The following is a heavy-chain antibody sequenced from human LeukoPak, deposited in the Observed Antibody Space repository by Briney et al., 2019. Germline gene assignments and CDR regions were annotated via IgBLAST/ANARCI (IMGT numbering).Heavy chain of an antibody. CDR1: GFSFSDYY. D-gene: IGHD4-11*01. CDR3: ARTGSTVTTRFDY. CDR2: ISSSGSTI. Sequence: GGSLRLSCAASGFSFSDYYMSWIRQAPGKGLEWVSYISSSGSTIYYADSVKGRFTISRDNARNSLYLQMSSLRAEDTAVYYCARTGSTVTTRFDYWGQGTLVTVSS. J-gene: IGHJ4*02. V-gene: IGHV3-11*01.